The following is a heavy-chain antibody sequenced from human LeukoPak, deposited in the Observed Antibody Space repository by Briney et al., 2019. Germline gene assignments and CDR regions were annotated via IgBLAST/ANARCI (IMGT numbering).Heavy chain of an antibody. J-gene: IGHJ5*02. CDR3: ARVPNWFDP. V-gene: IGHV4-59*01. CDR1: GGAISSYY. CDR2: IYYSGST. Sequence: SETLSLTCTVSGGAISSYYWSWIRQPPGKGLEWIGYIYYSGSTNYNPSLKSRVTISVDTSKNQFSLKLSSVTAADTAVYYCARVPNWFDPWGQGTLVTVSS.